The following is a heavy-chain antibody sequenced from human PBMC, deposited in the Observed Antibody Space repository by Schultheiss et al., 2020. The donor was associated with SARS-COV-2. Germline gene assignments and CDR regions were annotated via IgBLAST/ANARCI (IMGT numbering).Heavy chain of an antibody. CDR1: GFTFSSYS. CDR2: ISGSGGST. Sequence: GESLKISCAASGFTFSSYSMNWVRQAPGKGLEWVSAISGSGGSTYYADSVKGRFTISRDNSKNTLYLQMNSLRAEDTAVYYCAREGDYCSSTSCYTGYYMDVWGKGTTVTVSS. CDR3: AREGDYCSSTSCYTGYYMDV. J-gene: IGHJ6*03. D-gene: IGHD2-2*02. V-gene: IGHV3-23*01.